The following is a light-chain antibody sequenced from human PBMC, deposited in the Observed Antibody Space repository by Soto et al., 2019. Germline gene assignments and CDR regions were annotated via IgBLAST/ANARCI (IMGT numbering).Light chain of an antibody. Sequence: QTVVTQEPSLTVSPGGTVTLTCASSTGAVTSGYYPNWCQQKPGQAPRALIYSKSNKHSWTPARFSGSLLGGKAALTLSGVQPEDEAEYYCLLYYGGAQVFGGGTKLTVL. CDR3: LLYYGGAQV. J-gene: IGLJ2*01. V-gene: IGLV7-43*01. CDR1: TGAVTSGYY. CDR2: SKS.